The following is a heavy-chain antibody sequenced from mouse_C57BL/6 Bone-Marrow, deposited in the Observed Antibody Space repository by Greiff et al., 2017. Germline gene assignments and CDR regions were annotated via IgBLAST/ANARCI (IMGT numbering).Heavy chain of an antibody. V-gene: IGHV1-81*01. J-gene: IGHJ2*01. CDR1: GYTFTSYG. CDR3: ARRDYCGSSYYFDD. CDR2: IYPRSGNT. D-gene: IGHD1-1*01. Sequence: QVHVKQSGAELARPGASVKLSCKASGYTFTSYGISWVKQRTGQGLEWIGEIYPRSGNTYYNEKFKGKATLTADKSSSTAYMELRSLTSEDSAVYFCARRDYCGSSYYFDDWGQGTTLTVSS.